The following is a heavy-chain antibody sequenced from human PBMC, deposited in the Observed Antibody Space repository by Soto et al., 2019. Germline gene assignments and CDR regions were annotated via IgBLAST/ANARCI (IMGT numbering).Heavy chain of an antibody. CDR2: INHSGST. V-gene: IGHV4-34*01. CDR1: GGSFSGYY. Sequence: SETLSLTCAVYGGSFSGYYWSWIRQPPGKGLEWIGEINHSGSTNYNPSLKSRVTISVDTSKNQFSLKLSSVTAADTAVYCCARVPDGVRLGGWFDPWGQGTLVTVSS. J-gene: IGHJ5*02. CDR3: ARVPDGVRLGGWFDP. D-gene: IGHD4-17*01.